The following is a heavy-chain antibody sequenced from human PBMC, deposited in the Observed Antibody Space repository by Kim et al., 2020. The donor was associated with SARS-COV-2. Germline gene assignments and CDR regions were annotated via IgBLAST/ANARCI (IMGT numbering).Heavy chain of an antibody. CDR1: GLTFSSYE. V-gene: IGHV3-48*03. CDR2: ITTSSSTI. J-gene: IGHJ5*02. Sequence: GGSPRLSCAASGLTFSSYEMNWVRQAPGKGLERVAYITTSSSTIEYADSVKGRFTVSRDNAKNSLYLQMNSLRAEDTGVYYCASRLSTWGYDHWGQGTLVTVSS. CDR3: ASRLSTWGYDH. D-gene: IGHD1-26*01.